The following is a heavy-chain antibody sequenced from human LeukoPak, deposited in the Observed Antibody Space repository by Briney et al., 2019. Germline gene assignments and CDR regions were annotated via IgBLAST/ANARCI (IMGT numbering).Heavy chain of an antibody. V-gene: IGHV3-66*01. D-gene: IGHD2-15*01. J-gene: IGHJ1*01. CDR1: GLTISNNC. CDR3: GSTYSAESVKGRFTIFRDNTRNTLHLKMNSLRVEDTAVYYCARDTDYYGSGRHGYFDH. CDR2: TYSGGGT. Sequence: GRSLRLSCAASGLTISNNCIGWVRQAAGRGLEWVSLTYSGGGTYAADCVKGSFTRSIDNSETMLQQQMNSLGFRERAVYRGGSTYSAESVKGRFTIFRDNTRNTLHLKMNSLRVEDTAVYYCARDTDYYGSGRHGYFDHWGQGTLVTVSS.